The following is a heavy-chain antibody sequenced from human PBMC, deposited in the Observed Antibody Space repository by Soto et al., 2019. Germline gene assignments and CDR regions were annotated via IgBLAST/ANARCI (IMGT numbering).Heavy chain of an antibody. J-gene: IGHJ4*02. D-gene: IGHD3-22*01. Sequence: PSETLSLTCTVSGGSICSSSYYWGWIRQPPGKGLEWIGSIYYSGSTYYNPSLKSRVTISVDTSKNQFSLKLSSVTAADTAVYYCARHPLYYYDSSGYPPNPYYFDYWGQGTLVTVSS. V-gene: IGHV4-39*01. CDR2: IYYSGST. CDR3: ARHPLYYYDSSGYPPNPYYFDY. CDR1: GGSICSSSYY.